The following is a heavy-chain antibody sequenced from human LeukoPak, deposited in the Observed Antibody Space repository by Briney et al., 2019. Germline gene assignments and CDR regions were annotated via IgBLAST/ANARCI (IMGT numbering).Heavy chain of an antibody. V-gene: IGHV3-7*01. CDR1: GFTFSSYW. J-gene: IGHJ6*03. CDR3: ARHDNRYCSSTSCYLYYYYMDV. D-gene: IGHD2-2*01. CDR2: IKQDGSEK. Sequence: PGGSLRLSCAASGFTFSSYWMSWVRQAPGKGLEWVANIKQDGSEKYYVDSVKGRFTISRDNAKNSLYLQMNSLRAEDTAVYYCARHDNRYCSSTSCYLYYYYMDVWGKGTTVTVSS.